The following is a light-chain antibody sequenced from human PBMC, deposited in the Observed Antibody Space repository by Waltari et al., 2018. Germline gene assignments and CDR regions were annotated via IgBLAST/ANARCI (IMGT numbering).Light chain of an antibody. CDR1: QSVSSN. J-gene: IGKJ5*01. CDR3: KKYNNWHAIT. V-gene: IGKV3D-15*01. CDR2: GAS. Sequence: EIVMTQSPVTLSVSPGVRATLSCMASQSVSSNLVWYQHKPGQAPRLLLYGASTRATGIPDRFSGSGSGTEFTLTISSLQSEDFAVYYCKKYNNWHAITFGQGTRLEIK.